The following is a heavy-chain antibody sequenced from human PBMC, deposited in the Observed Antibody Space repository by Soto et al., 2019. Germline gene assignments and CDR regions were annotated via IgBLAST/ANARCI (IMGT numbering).Heavy chain of an antibody. V-gene: IGHV3-21*06. J-gene: IGHJ4*02. Sequence: EVQLVASGGGLVKPGGSLRLSCAASGFTFTRYSMNWVRQAPGTGLEWVSSISSTTNYIYYGDSMKVRFTISRDNAKNSLYLEMNSLRAEDTAVYYCARESEDLTSTFDYWGQGTLVTVSS. CDR2: ISSTTNYI. CDR3: ARESEDLTSTFDY. CDR1: GFTFTRYS.